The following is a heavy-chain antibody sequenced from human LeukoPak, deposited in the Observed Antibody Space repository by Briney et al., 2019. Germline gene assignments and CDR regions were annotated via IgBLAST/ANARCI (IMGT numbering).Heavy chain of an antibody. J-gene: IGHJ4*02. D-gene: IGHD3-3*01. Sequence: RASVKVSCKASGYTFTGYYMHWVRQAPGQGLEGMGWINPNSGGTNYAQKFQGRVTMTRDTSISTAYMELSRLRSDDTAMYYCAAVMTRYDFWSGYYHFDYWGQGTLVTVSS. V-gene: IGHV1-2*02. CDR2: INPNSGGT. CDR1: GYTFTGYY. CDR3: AAVMTRYDFWSGYYHFDY.